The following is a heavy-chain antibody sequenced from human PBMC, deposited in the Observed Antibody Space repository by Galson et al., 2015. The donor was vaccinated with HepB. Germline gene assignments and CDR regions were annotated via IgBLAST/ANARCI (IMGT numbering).Heavy chain of an antibody. CDR3: AKRRGRGYYGMDV. J-gene: IGHJ6*02. CDR2: NSGSGGSI. D-gene: IGHD3-10*01. Sequence: SLRLSCAASGFTYSSYAMSWVRQAPGKGLEWVSANSGSGGSIYYADSVKGRFTISRDNSKNTLYLQMNSLRAEDTAVYYCAKRRGRGYYGMDVWGQGSTVTVSS. CDR1: GFTYSSYA. V-gene: IGHV3-23*01.